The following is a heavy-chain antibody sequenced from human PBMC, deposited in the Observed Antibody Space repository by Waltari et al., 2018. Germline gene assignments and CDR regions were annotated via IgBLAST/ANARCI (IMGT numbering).Heavy chain of an antibody. Sequence: EVQLVESGGGLVQPGGSLRLSCAGAGSALSSFWMTWVRQAPGKGLEWVANIKQDGSEEYYVDSVKGRFTISKDNAKNSLYLQMNSLRAEDTAVYFCARERRGQSGWYYFDFWGQGSLVTVSS. CDR1: GSALSSFW. J-gene: IGHJ4*02. V-gene: IGHV3-7*01. D-gene: IGHD6-19*01. CDR3: ARERRGQSGWYYFDF. CDR2: IKQDGSEE.